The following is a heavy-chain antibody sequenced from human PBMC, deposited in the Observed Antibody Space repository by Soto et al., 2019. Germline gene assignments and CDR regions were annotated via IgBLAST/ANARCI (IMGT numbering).Heavy chain of an antibody. CDR1: GFTVSSNY. CDR2: IYSGGST. CDR3: AREPINYYDSSGYSDY. D-gene: IGHD3-22*01. V-gene: IGHV3-53*01. Sequence: SLRLSCAASGFTVSSNYMSWVRQAPGKGLEWVSVIYSGGSTYYADSVKGRFTISRDNSKNTLYLQMNSLRAEDTAVYYCAREPINYYDSSGYSDYWGQGTLVTVSS. J-gene: IGHJ4*02.